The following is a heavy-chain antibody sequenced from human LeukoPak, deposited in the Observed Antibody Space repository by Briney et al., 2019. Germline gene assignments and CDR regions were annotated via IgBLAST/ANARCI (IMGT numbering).Heavy chain of an antibody. CDR1: GYSFTSYW. V-gene: IGHV5-51*01. D-gene: IGHD6-19*01. J-gene: IGHJ4*02. CDR2: IYPGDSDT. Sequence: GESLKISCKGSGYSFTSYWIGWVRQMPGKGLEWMGIIYPGDSDTRYSPSFQGQVTISADKSISTAYLQWSSLKASDTAMYYCARAASQWLVPLHFDYWGQGTLVTVSS. CDR3: ARAASQWLVPLHFDY.